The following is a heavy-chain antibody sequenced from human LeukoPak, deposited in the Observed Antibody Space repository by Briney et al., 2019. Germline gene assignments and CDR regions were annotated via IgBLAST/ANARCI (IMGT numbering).Heavy chain of an antibody. CDR1: GYTFTGYY. V-gene: IGHV1-2*02. CDR3: ARDSADYGDYVGGRGFDY. J-gene: IGHJ4*02. CDR2: INPNSGGT. Sequence: ASVKVSCKASGYTFTGYYMHWVRQAPGQGLEWMGWINPNSGGTNYAQKFQGRVTMTRDTSISTAYMELSRLRSGDTAVYYCARDSADYGDYVGGRGFDYWGQGTLVTVSS. D-gene: IGHD4-17*01.